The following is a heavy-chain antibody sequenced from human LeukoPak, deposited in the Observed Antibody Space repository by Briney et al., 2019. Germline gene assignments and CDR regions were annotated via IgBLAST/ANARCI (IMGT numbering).Heavy chain of an antibody. V-gene: IGHV3-53*01. CDR1: GFTVSSNY. D-gene: IGHD3-10*01. Sequence: PGGSLRLSCVASGFTVSSNYMSWVRQAPGKGLEWVSVIYSGGSTYYTDSVKGRFTISRDNPKNTLYLQMNSLRAEDTAMYYCATDCQLLWFGELNYFDYWGQGTLVTVSS. CDR3: ATDCQLLWFGELNYFDY. J-gene: IGHJ4*02. CDR2: IYSGGST.